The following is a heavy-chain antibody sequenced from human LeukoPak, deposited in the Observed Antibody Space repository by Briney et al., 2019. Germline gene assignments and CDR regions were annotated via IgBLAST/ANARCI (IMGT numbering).Heavy chain of an antibody. CDR1: GYTFTIYD. J-gene: IGHJ4*02. CDR3: ARDQAVAVTYPDY. CDR2: ISANNGNT. D-gene: IGHD6-19*01. Sequence: ASVTVSFTASGYTFTIYDINWVRQASGQGLEWMGWISANNGNTNYAQKLQGRVTMTTDTSTSTAYMELRSLRSDDTAVYYCARDQAVAVTYPDYWGQGTLVTVSS. V-gene: IGHV1-18*01.